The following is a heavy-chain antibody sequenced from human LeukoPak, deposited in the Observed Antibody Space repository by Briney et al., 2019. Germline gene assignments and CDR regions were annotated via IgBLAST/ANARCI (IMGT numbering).Heavy chain of an antibody. D-gene: IGHD4-23*01. V-gene: IGHV1-69*04. J-gene: IGHJ4*02. CDR2: IIPILGIA. Sequence: SVKVSCKASGGTFSSYAISWVRQAPGQGLEWMGRIIPILGIANYAQKFQGRVTITADKSTSTAYMELSSLRSEDTAVYYCARVGELRTFDYWGQGTLVTVSS. CDR3: ARVGELRTFDY. CDR1: GGTFSSYA.